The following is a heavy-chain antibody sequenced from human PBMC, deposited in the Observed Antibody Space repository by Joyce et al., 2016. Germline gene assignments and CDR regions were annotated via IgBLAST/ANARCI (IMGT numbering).Heavy chain of an antibody. D-gene: IGHD3-22*01. Sequence: EVQLLESGGGLVQPGGSLRLSCAASGFTFSSYAVTWVRQPPGKGLEWVAAMSCSGGSTYYADSVKGRFTIARDNSKNTLYLQMNSLRAEDTAVYYCAKAVMYYYDSSGYYFDYWGQGTLVTVSS. CDR2: MSCSGGST. V-gene: IGHV3-23*01. CDR3: AKAVMYYYDSSGYYFDY. J-gene: IGHJ4*02. CDR1: GFTFSSYA.